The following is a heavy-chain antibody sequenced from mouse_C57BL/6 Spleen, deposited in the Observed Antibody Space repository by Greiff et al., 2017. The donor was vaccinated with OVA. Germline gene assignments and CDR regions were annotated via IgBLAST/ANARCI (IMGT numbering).Heavy chain of an antibody. CDR2: IYPGDGDT. V-gene: IGHV1-82*01. CDR1: GYAFSSSW. J-gene: IGHJ4*01. CDR3: AREDYSNYYAMDY. D-gene: IGHD2-5*01. Sequence: QVQLKESGPELVKPGASVKISCKASGYAFSSSWMNWVKQRPGKGLEWIGRIYPGDGDTNYNGKFKGKATLTADKSSSTAYMQLSSLTSEDSAVYFCAREDYSNYYAMDYWGQGTSVTVSS.